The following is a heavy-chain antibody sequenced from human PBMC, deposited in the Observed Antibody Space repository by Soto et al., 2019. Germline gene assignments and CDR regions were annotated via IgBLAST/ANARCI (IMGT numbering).Heavy chain of an antibody. CDR2: IYYSGTT. Sequence: SETLSLTCTVSGGSISSGGYYWTWIRQHPGKGLEWIGYIYYSGTTYYNPSLKSRLTISVDTSKNQFSLKLSSVTAADTAVYYCAKDLLWGQSDYWGQGTLVTVSS. CDR3: AKDLLWGQSDY. V-gene: IGHV4-31*03. D-gene: IGHD3-16*01. J-gene: IGHJ4*02. CDR1: GGSISSGGYY.